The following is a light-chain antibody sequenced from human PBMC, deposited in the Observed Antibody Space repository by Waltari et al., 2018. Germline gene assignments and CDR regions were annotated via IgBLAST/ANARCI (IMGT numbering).Light chain of an antibody. J-gene: IGKJ1*01. CDR2: DAS. V-gene: IGKV3-15*01. CDR1: QSVSIK. CDR3: QQYNNWPLWT. Sequence: EIVMTQSPANLSVSPGESATLSCRASQSVSIKLAWYQQKPGQAPRLLISDASTRATVIPPRLSGSGSGTEFTLTISSLQSEEFAVYYCQQYNNWPLWTFGQGTKVEIK.